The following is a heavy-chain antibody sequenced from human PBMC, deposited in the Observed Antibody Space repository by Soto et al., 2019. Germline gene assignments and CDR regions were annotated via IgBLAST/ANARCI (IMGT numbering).Heavy chain of an antibody. D-gene: IGHD6-13*01. CDR2: MNPINGAT. CDR3: GRGPSPRAPAGGTPYYYAMDV. V-gene: IGHV1-8*02. Sequence: ASVKVSCKTSGYDFTAYDINWVRQASGQGLEWMGWMNPINGATGSARRFQGRVSMTRNTATGTAYLELTSLRSDDTGVCYCGRGPSPRAPAGGTPYYYAMDVWGQGTTVTVSS. J-gene: IGHJ6*02. CDR1: GYDFTAYD.